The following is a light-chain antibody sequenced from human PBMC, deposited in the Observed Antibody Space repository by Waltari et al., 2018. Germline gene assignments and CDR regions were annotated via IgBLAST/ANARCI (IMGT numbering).Light chain of an antibody. CDR2: EVS. J-gene: IGLJ3*02. CDR3: SSYTSSSTPWV. Sequence: QSALTQPASVSGSPGQSITVSCTGTSSDVGSYNYVSWYQQHPGKAPKLMIYEVSNRPSGVSNRFSGSQSGNTASLTISGLQAEDEADYYCSSYTSSSTPWVFGGGTKVTVL. V-gene: IGLV2-14*01. CDR1: SSDVGSYNY.